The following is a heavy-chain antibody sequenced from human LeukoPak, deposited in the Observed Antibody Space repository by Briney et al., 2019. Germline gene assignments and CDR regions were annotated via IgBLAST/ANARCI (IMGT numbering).Heavy chain of an antibody. J-gene: IGHJ5*02. CDR3: AREDSYCSSTSCYAGGYNWFDP. D-gene: IGHD2-2*01. V-gene: IGHV3-7*01. Sequence: GGSLRLSCAASGFTFSSYWMTWVRQAPGKGLEWVANINQDGSETYYVDSVKGRFTISRDNAKNSLYLQMNSLRAEDTAVYYCAREDSYCSSTSCYAGGYNWFDPWGQGTLVTVSS. CDR1: GFTFSSYW. CDR2: INQDGSET.